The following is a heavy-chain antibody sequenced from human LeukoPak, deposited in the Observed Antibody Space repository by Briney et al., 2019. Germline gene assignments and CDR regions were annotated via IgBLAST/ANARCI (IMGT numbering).Heavy chain of an antibody. CDR3: ANIAVAGSDDAFDI. V-gene: IGHV3-33*08. J-gene: IGHJ3*02. Sequence: GGSLRLSCAASGFTFSSYGMHWVRQAPGKGLEWVAVIWYGGSNKYYADSVKGRFTISRDNSKNTLYLQMNSLRAEDTAVYYCANIAVAGSDDAFDIWGQGTMVTVSS. CDR1: GFTFSSYG. CDR2: IWYGGSNK. D-gene: IGHD6-19*01.